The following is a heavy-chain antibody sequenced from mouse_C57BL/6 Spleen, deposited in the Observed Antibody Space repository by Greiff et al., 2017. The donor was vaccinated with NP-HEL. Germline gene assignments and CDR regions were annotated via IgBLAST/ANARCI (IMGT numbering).Heavy chain of an antibody. CDR1: GYTFTSYW. J-gene: IGHJ4*01. D-gene: IGHD1-1*01. Sequence: QVQLQQSGAELVKPGASVKLSCKASGYTFTSYWMHWVKQRPGQGLEWIGMIHPNSGSTNYNEKFKSKATLTVDKSSSTAYMQLSSLTSEDSAVYYCARDPGSSYGYAMDYWGQGTSVTVSS. CDR3: ARDPGSSYGYAMDY. V-gene: IGHV1-64*01. CDR2: IHPNSGST.